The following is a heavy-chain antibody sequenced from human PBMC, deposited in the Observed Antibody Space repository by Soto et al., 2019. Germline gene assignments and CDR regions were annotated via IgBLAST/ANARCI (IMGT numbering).Heavy chain of an antibody. D-gene: IGHD2-15*01. J-gene: IGHJ6*03. CDR3: AKGRYCSGGSCPAYYYYYYYMDV. CDR2: ISGSGGST. V-gene: IGHV3-23*01. CDR1: GFTFSSYA. Sequence: PGGSLRLSCAASGFTFSSYAMSWVRQAPGKGLEWVSAISGSGGSTYYADSVKGRFTISRDNSKNTLYLQMNSLRAEDTAVYYCAKGRYCSGGSCPAYYYYYYYMDVWGKGTTVTVSS.